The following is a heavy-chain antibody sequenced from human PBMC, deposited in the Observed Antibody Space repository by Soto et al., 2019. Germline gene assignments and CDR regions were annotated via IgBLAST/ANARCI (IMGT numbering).Heavy chain of an antibody. CDR1: GFAFSAYA. J-gene: IGHJ4*02. CDR2: ISDSDGGT. V-gene: IGHV3-23*01. CDR3: AKGRTFFDF. Sequence: LRLSCAASGFAFSAYAMTWVRQAPGKGLECVSDISDSDGGTHYADSVKGRFTISRDNAKNTLYLQMDRLRVEDAAVYYCAKGRTFFDFWGRGTLVTVSS.